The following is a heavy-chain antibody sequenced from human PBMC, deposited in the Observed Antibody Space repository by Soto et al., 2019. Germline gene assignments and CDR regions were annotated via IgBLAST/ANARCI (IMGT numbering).Heavy chain of an antibody. CDR1: GRSITSYY. CDR2: IYDNGIT. Sequence: QVVLQESGPGLVKPSETLSLTCSVSGRSITSYYWSWVRQPPGKGLEWIGYIYDNGITSQNPSLKSRVTMSADTSQNQFSLKLTSVTGADTAVYYCARTYDSNGYANEFDSWGQGMLVTVTS. J-gene: IGHJ4*02. CDR3: ARTYDSNGYANEFDS. V-gene: IGHV4-59*12. D-gene: IGHD3-22*01.